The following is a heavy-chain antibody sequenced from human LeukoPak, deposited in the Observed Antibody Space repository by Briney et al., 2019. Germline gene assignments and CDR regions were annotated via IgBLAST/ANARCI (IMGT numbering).Heavy chain of an antibody. CDR3: ARSNPYYYGSGSYFHY. Sequence: PSEALSLTCAVYGGSFSGYYWSWFRKPPGKGLEWIGEINHSGSTNYNPSLKSRVTISVDTSKNQFSLKLSSVTAADTAVYYCARSNPYYYGSGSYFHYWGQGTLVTVSS. CDR1: GGSFSGYY. J-gene: IGHJ4*02. D-gene: IGHD3-10*01. V-gene: IGHV4-34*01. CDR2: INHSGST.